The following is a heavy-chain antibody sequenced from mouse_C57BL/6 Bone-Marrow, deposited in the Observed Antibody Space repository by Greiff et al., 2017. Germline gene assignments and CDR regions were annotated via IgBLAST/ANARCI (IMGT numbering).Heavy chain of an antibody. CDR1: GYTFTSYG. V-gene: IGHV1-58*01. J-gene: IGHJ2*01. CDR2: IYIGNGYT. Sequence: VQLKESGAELVRPGSSVKMSCKTSGYTFTSYGINWVKQRPGQGLEWIGYIYIGNGYTEYNEKFKGKATLTSDTSSSTAYMQLSSLTSEDTAVYYCSSFDGNYFDFWGQGTPLTVAS. D-gene: IGHD2-3*01. CDR3: SSFDGNYFDF.